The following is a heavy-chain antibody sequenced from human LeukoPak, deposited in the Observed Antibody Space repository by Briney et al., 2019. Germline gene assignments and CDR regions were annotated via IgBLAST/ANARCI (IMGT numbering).Heavy chain of an antibody. J-gene: IGHJ6*03. Sequence: PSQTLSLTCTVSGGSISSGSYYWSWIRQPAGKGLEWIGRIYTSGSTNCNPSLKSRVTISVDTSKNQFSLKLSSVTAADTAVYYCARATSECYYGSGSYFYYYYYMDVWGKGTTVTDSS. D-gene: IGHD3-10*01. CDR3: ARATSECYYGSGSYFYYYYYMDV. V-gene: IGHV4-61*02. CDR1: GGSISSGSYY. CDR2: IYTSGST.